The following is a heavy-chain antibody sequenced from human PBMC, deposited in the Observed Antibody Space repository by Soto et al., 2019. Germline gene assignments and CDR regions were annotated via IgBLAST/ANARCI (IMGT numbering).Heavy chain of an antibody. V-gene: IGHV3-23*01. CDR3: ATSRDYYDSSGYKY. CDR1: GFTFSSYA. CDR2: ISGSGGST. Sequence: GGSLRLSCAASGFTFSSYAMSWVRQAPGKGLEWVSAISGSGGSTYYADSVKGRFTISRDNSKNTLYLQMNSLRAEDTAVYYCATSRDYYDSSGYKYWGQGTLVTVSS. D-gene: IGHD3-22*01. J-gene: IGHJ4*02.